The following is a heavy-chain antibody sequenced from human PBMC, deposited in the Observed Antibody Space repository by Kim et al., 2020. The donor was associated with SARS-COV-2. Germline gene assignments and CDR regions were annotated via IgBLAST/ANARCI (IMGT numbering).Heavy chain of an antibody. V-gene: IGHV4-31*03. CDR1: GGSISSGGYY. D-gene: IGHD3-10*01. CDR3: ARSLLDFAAGRDYYGMDV. CDR2: SYYSGST. Sequence: SETLSLTCTVSGGSISSGGYYWSWIRQHPGMGLEWIGYSYYSGSTYYNPSLKSRVTISVDTSKNQFSLKLSSVTAADAAVYYCARSLLDFAAGRDYYGMDVWGQGTTVTVPS. J-gene: IGHJ6*02.